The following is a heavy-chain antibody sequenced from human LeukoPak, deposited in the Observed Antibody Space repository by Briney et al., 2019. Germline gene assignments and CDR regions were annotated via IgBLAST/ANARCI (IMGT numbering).Heavy chain of an antibody. Sequence: RSSETLSLTCTVSGYSISSGYYWGWIRQPPGKGLEWIGSIHLSGSTYYNPSLKSRVPISVDTSKNHFSLKLSSVSAADTAVYYCARRNNCFDPWGQGTLVTVSS. CDR1: GYSISSGYY. J-gene: IGHJ5*02. CDR3: ARRNNCFDP. CDR2: IHLSGST. V-gene: IGHV4-38-2*02.